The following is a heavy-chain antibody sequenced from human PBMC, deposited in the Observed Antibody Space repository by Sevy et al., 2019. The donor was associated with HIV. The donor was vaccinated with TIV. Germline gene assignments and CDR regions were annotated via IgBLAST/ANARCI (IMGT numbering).Heavy chain of an antibody. CDR1: GFNFRSYS. V-gene: IGHV3-21*01. CDR2: ISDDSRYI. CDR3: ARDFTIFGVVSGIDY. D-gene: IGHD3-3*01. J-gene: IGHJ4*02. Sequence: GGSLRLSCAASGFNFRSYSMNWVRQAPGKGLEWLSSISDDSRYIYYSDSVKGRFTISRANAKSSLYLQMNSLRVEDTAIYYCARDFTIFGVVSGIDYWGQGNLVTVSS.